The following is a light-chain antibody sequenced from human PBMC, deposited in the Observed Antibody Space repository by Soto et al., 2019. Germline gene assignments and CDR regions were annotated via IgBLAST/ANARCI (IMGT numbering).Light chain of an antibody. Sequence: EIVMTQSPATLSVSPGERATLSCRASQSVSSNLAWYQQKPGQAPRLLIYGASTRATGIPARFSGSGSGTELNRTISSLQSEEFAVYYCQQYNNWPWTVGQGTQVEIK. J-gene: IGKJ1*01. V-gene: IGKV3-15*01. CDR2: GAS. CDR1: QSVSSN. CDR3: QQYNNWPWT.